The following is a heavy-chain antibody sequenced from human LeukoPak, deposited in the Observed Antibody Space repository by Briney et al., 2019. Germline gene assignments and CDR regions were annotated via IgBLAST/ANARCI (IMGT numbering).Heavy chain of an antibody. D-gene: IGHD3-22*01. V-gene: IGHV4-31*03. CDR1: GGSLSSGGYY. J-gene: IGHJ4*02. CDR2: IYYSGST. Sequence: SETLSLTCTVSGGSLSSGGYYWRWVRQHPGKGLEWIGYIYYSGSTYYNPSLKSRVTISVDTSKNQFSLKLSSVTAADTAVYYCARVEIYYDSSGYYGNYYFDYWGQGTLVTGSS. CDR3: ARVEIYYDSSGYYGNYYFDY.